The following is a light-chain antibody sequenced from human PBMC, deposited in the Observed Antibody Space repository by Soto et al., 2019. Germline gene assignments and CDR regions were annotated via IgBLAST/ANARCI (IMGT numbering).Light chain of an antibody. Sequence: QSVLTQPPSVSAAPGQKVTISCSGSTSNIGSHNVFWYQQVPGGAPKLLIYDSFKQYSGIPDRYSGSKSDTSATLDITGLQTGDEADYYCGTWDSSLNVVFGGGTKGTVL. CDR2: DSF. V-gene: IGLV1-51*01. J-gene: IGLJ2*01. CDR1: TSNIGSHN. CDR3: GTWDSSLNVV.